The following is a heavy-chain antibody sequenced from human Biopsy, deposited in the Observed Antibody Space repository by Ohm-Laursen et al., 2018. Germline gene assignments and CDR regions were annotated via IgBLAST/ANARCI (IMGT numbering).Heavy chain of an antibody. D-gene: IGHD3-22*01. CDR3: ARDEKYDSRGY. V-gene: IGHV1-8*01. CDR2: MNPKSGKT. CDR1: GYTFTDYD. Sequence: ASVKVSCKASGYTFTDYDIIWVRQATGQGPEWMGWMNPKSGKTGYEQKFQGRVTMTTDTSTSTAYMELRSLRSDDTAFYYCARDEKYDSRGYWGPGTLVTVSS. J-gene: IGHJ4*02.